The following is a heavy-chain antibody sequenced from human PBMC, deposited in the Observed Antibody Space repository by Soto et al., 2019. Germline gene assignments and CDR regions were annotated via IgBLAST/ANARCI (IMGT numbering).Heavy chain of an antibody. Sequence: QVQLVQSGAEVKKPGSSVKVSCKASGGTFSSYAISWVRQAPGQGLEWMGGIIPIFGTANYAQKFQGRVTITADESTNTAYMGLRSLSPEDTAVYYCARALVSSSPRRDGAAGSLHSGYDVSGHAYWGQGSLVAGSS. D-gene: IGHD5-12*01. CDR1: GGTFSSYA. CDR2: IIPIFGTA. V-gene: IGHV1-69*01. J-gene: IGHJ4*02. CDR3: ARALVSSSPRRDGAAGSLHSGYDVSGHAY.